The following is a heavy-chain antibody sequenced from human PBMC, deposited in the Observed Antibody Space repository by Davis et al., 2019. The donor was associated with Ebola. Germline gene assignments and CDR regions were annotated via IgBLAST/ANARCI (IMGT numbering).Heavy chain of an antibody. V-gene: IGHV4-39*01. D-gene: IGHD2-21*02. Sequence: MPSETLSLTCTVSGGSISSSSYYWGWIRQPPGKGLEWIGSIYYSGSTYYNPSLKSRVTISVDTSKNQFSLKLSSVTAADTAVYYCARQGDNEKDYYYYYGMDVWGKGTTVTVSS. J-gene: IGHJ6*04. CDR1: GGSISSSSYY. CDR2: IYYSGST. CDR3: ARQGDNEKDYYYYYGMDV.